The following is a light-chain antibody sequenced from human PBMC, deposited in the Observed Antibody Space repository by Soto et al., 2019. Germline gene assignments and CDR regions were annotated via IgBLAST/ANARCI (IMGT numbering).Light chain of an antibody. CDR2: GNS. CDR1: SSNIGAGYD. J-gene: IGLJ1*01. CDR3: NTYDRIVCGYL. Sequence: QSVLTQPPSVSGAPGQRVTISCTGSSSNIGAGYDVHWYQQLPGTAPKLLIYGNSNRPSGVPDRFSGSKSGTSASLAITEGEEEDVADYYCNTYDRIVCGYLIGSRTKFTVL. V-gene: IGLV1-40*01.